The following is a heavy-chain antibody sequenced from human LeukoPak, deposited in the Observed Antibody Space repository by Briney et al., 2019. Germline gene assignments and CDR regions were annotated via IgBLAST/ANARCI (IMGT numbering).Heavy chain of an antibody. CDR2: ISCTSNTI. J-gene: IGHJ5*02. D-gene: IGHD3-10*01. CDR3: ARGNYGSGSYYNKNWFDP. V-gene: IGHV3-48*02. CDR1: GFTFSSYS. Sequence: GVSLRHSCAASGFTFSSYSMNWVRQAPGKGLEWVSYISCTSNTIYYADSVKGRFTISRDNAKNSLYLQINSLRDEDTAVYYCARGNYGSGSYYNKNWFDPWGQGTLVTVSS.